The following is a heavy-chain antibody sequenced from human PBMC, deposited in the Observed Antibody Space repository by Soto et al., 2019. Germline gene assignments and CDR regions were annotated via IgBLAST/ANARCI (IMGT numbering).Heavy chain of an antibody. CDR2: IYTSGST. Sequence: SETPSLTCTVSGGSISSYYWSWIRQPAGKGLEWIGRIYTSGSTNYNPSLKSRVTISVDKSKNQFSLKLSSVTAADTAVYYCAREGDDYDILTGYLHVWGQGTTVTVYS. D-gene: IGHD3-9*01. CDR3: AREGDDYDILTGYLHV. CDR1: GGSISSYY. V-gene: IGHV4-4*07. J-gene: IGHJ6*02.